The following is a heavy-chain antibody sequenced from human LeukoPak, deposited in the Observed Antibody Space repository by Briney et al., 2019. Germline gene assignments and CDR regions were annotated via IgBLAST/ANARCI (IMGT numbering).Heavy chain of an antibody. CDR3: AKGDGYNSADFLAY. D-gene: IGHD5-24*01. CDR2: ISGSGAIT. Sequence: PGGSLRLSCAASGFAFKTYAMGWVRQAPGKGLEWVSAISGSGAITYYADSVKGRCTISRDNSENTLYVQMNRLRAEDTAVYYCAKGDGYNSADFLAYWGQGTLVTVSS. CDR1: GFAFKTYA. V-gene: IGHV3-23*01. J-gene: IGHJ4*02.